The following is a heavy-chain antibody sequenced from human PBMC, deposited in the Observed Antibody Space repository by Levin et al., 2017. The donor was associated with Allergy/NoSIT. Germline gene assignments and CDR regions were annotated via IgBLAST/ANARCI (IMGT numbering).Heavy chain of an antibody. D-gene: IGHD2-15*01. CDR1: GFTFSNYA. V-gene: IGHV3-30*04. Sequence: GESLKISCAASGFTFSNYAMDWVRQAPGKGLEWVALISDDATNKYYADSVKGRFTVSRDNSKNMLYLQMDSLRAEDTAVYFCARLSISRYSEDYWGQGILVTVSS. J-gene: IGHJ4*02. CDR2: ISDDATNK. CDR3: ARLSISRYSEDY.